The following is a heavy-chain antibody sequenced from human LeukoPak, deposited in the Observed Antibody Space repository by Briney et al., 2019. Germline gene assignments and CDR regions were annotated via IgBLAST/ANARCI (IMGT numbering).Heavy chain of an antibody. J-gene: IGHJ4*02. CDR1: GYTFTSYD. D-gene: IGHD2-2*01. CDR3: ASNIYCSSTSCLDY. Sequence: ASVKVSCKASGYTFTSYDINWVRQATGQGLEWMGWMNPNSGNTGYAQKFQGRVTMTRDTSISTAYMELSRLRSDDTAVYYCASNIYCSSTSCLDYWGQGTLVTVSS. V-gene: IGHV1-8*01. CDR2: MNPNSGNT.